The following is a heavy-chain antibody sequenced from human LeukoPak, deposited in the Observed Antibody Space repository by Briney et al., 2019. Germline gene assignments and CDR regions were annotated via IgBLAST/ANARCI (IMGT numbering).Heavy chain of an antibody. CDR2: IYYSGST. J-gene: IGHJ4*02. V-gene: IGHV4-61*01. CDR3: ARMVTSTYYFDY. Sequence: SETLSLTCTVSGGSVSSDSYYWSWLRQPPGKGLEWIGHIYYSGSTNYKPSLKSRVTISVDTSKNQFSLKVSSVTAADTAVCYCARMVTSTYYFDYWGQGTLVTVSS. D-gene: IGHD4-23*01. CDR1: GGSVSSDSYY.